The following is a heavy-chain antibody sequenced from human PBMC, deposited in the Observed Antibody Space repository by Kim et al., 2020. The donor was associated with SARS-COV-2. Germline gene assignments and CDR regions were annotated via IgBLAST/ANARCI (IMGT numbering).Heavy chain of an antibody. CDR3: AREDRLLLWFGEFPAFDI. D-gene: IGHD3-10*01. Sequence: ASVKVSCKASGYTFTSYYMHWVRQAPGQGLEWMGIINPSGGSTSYAQKFQGRVTMTRDTSTSTVYMELSSLRSEDTAVYYCAREDRLLLWFGEFPAFDIWGQGTMVTVSS. J-gene: IGHJ3*02. CDR1: GYTFTSYY. CDR2: INPSGGST. V-gene: IGHV1-46*01.